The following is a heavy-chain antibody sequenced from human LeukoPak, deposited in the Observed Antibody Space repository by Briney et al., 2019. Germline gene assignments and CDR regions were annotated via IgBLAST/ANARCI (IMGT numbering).Heavy chain of an antibody. Sequence: GGSLRLSCVASGFTFYDYGMRWVRQAPGKGLEGVAGIYCNGFWRGYAYSVYGRFTITRDNAKTSLYLVLNRLSADATAFYYCARVLDRYYSCSGFDYWGQGTLVTVSS. J-gene: IGHJ4*02. CDR3: ARVLDRYYSCSGFDY. D-gene: IGHD3-10*01. V-gene: IGHV3-20*04. CDR1: GFTFYDYG. CDR2: IYCNGFWR.